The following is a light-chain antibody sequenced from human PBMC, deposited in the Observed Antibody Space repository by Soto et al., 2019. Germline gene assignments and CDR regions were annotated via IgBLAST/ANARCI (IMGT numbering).Light chain of an antibody. CDR2: VNSDGSH. V-gene: IGLV4-69*01. J-gene: IGLJ2*01. CDR1: RGHSGYG. Sequence: QAVVTQSPSASASLGASVKLTCTLSRGHSGYGIAWHQQQPEKGPRYLMKVNSDGSHSKGDGIPDRFSGSSSGAERYLTISSLQSEDEADYYCQIGDTDIAIFGGGTKLTVL. CDR3: QIGDTDIAI.